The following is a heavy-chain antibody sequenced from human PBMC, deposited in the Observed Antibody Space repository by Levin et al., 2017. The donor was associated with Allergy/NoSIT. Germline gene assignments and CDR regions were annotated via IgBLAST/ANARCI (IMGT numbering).Heavy chain of an antibody. CDR1: GGSISSGGYS. D-gene: IGHD3-3*01. CDR2: IYHSGST. J-gene: IGHJ6*02. V-gene: IGHV4-30-2*01. CDR3: ARADYDFWSGTPGGMDV. Sequence: SQTLSLTCAVSGGSISSGGYSWSWIRQPPGKGLEWIGYIYHSGSTYYNPSLKSRVTISVDRSKNQFSLKLSSVTAADTAVYYCARADYDFWSGTPGGMDVWGQGTTVTVSS.